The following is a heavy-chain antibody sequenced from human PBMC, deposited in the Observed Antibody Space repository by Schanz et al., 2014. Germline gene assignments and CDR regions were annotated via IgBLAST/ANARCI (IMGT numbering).Heavy chain of an antibody. D-gene: IGHD1-26*01. V-gene: IGHV1-46*01. CDR2: INPSGGST. Sequence: QVQLVQSGAEVKKPGASVKVSCKASGYTFTSYYMHWVRQAPGQGLEWMGIINPSGGSTTYAQKFQGRVTMTTDTSTNTVYMELSSLRAEDTAVYFCDVYGEGVGTTFTRFDFWGQGTPVTVSS. CDR3: DVYGEGVGTTFTRFDF. CDR1: GYTFTSYY. J-gene: IGHJ4*02.